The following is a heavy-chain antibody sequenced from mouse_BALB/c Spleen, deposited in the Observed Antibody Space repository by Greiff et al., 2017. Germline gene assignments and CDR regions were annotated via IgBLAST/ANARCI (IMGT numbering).Heavy chain of an antibody. V-gene: IGHV3-6*02. Sequence: EVQVVESGPGLVKPSQSLSLTCSVTGYSITSGYYWNWIRQFPGNKLEWMGYISYDGSNNYNPSLKNRISITRDTSKNQFFLKLNSVTTEDTATYYCARGGSSYGFDYWGQGTTLTVSS. D-gene: IGHD1-1*01. J-gene: IGHJ2*01. CDR1: GYSITSGYY. CDR3: ARGGSSYGFDY. CDR2: ISYDGSN.